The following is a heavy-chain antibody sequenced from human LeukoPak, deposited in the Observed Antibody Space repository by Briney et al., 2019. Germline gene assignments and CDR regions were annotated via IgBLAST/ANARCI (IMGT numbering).Heavy chain of an antibody. V-gene: IGHV3-7*01. D-gene: IGHD3-22*01. CDR1: GFTVSSNY. J-gene: IGHJ4*02. CDR2: IKHNGGEK. CDR3: ARDRGWRTSGYYLYHFDY. Sequence: GGSLRLSCAASGFTVSSNYMSWVRQAPGKGLEWVASIKHNGGEKYYVDSVKGRFTISRDNAKNSLYLEMSSLRVEDTAVYYCARDRGWRTSGYYLYHFDYWGQGTLVTFAS.